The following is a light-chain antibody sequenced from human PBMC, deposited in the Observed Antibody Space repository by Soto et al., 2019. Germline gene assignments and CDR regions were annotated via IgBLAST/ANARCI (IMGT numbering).Light chain of an antibody. CDR3: QQRTDWPLT. CDR2: DAS. CDR1: QSVRSY. V-gene: IGKV3-11*01. Sequence: EIVLTQSPATLSLSPGERATLSCMASQSVRSYLAWYQQKPGQAPRLLIYDASNRATGIPARFSGSASGTDFTLTISSLEPEDFAVYYCQQRTDWPLTFGGGTKVDIK. J-gene: IGKJ4*01.